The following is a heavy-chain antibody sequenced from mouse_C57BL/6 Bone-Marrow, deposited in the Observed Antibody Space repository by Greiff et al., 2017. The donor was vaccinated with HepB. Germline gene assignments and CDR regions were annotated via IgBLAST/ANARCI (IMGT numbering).Heavy chain of an antibody. CDR1: GFNIKDDY. D-gene: IGHD1-1*01. V-gene: IGHV14-4*01. CDR2: IDPENGDT. CDR3: TVITTVVATDWYFDV. J-gene: IGHJ1*03. Sequence: VQLQQSGAELVRPGASVKLSCTASGFNIKDDYMHWLKQRPEQGLEWIGWIDPENGDTEYASKFQGKATIPADTSSNTAYLQLSSLTSEDTAVYYCTVITTVVATDWYFDVWGTGTTGTVSS.